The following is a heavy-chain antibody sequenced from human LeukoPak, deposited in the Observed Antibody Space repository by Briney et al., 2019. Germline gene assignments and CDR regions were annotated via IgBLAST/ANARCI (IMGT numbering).Heavy chain of an antibody. D-gene: IGHD2-15*01. Sequence: SETLSLTCTVSGGSISSYYWSWIRQPAGKGLEWIGRIYTSGSTNYNPSLKSRVTVSVDTSKNQFSLKLSSVTAADTAVYYCARDPGIGYCSGGSCYSSLNNWFDPWGQGTLVTVSS. CDR1: GGSISSYY. CDR3: ARDPGIGYCSGGSCYSSLNNWFDP. J-gene: IGHJ5*02. CDR2: IYTSGST. V-gene: IGHV4-4*07.